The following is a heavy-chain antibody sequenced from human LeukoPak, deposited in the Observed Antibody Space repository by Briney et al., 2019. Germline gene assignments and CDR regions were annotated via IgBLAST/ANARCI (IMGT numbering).Heavy chain of an antibody. CDR2: IYSGGST. D-gene: IGHD2-2*02. Sequence: GGSLRLSCAASGFTVSSNYMSWVRQAPGKGLEWVSVIYSGGSTYYADSVKGRFTISRDNSKNTLYLQMNSLRAEDTAVYYCARDQKLLLYNYYYYYMDVWGKGTTVTVSS. CDR1: GFTVSSNY. CDR3: ARDQKLLLYNYYYYYMDV. V-gene: IGHV3-53*01. J-gene: IGHJ6*03.